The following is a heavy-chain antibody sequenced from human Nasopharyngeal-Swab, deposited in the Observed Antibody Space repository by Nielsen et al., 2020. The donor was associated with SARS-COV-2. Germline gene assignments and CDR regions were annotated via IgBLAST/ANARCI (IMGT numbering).Heavy chain of an antibody. D-gene: IGHD2-15*01. J-gene: IGHJ3*02. V-gene: IGHV4-30-4*01. CDR3: DRVVVVAATRLAFDI. Sequence: WIRQPPGKGLEWIGYIYYSGSTYYNPSLKSRVTISVDTSKNQFSLKLSSVAAADTAVYYCDRVVVVAATRLAFDIWGQGTRVTVSS. CDR2: IYYSGST.